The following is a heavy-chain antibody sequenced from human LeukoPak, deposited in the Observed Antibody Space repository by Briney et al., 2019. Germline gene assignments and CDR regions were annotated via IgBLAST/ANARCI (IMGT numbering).Heavy chain of an antibody. V-gene: IGHV5-10-1*01. CDR1: GYSFTSYW. J-gene: IGHJ4*02. CDR2: IDPSDSYT. CDR3: ARYCSGGSCYAAHDY. Sequence: GESLKISCKGSGYSFTSYWISWVRLMPRKGLEWMGRIDPSDSYTNYSPSFQGHVTISADKSISTAYLQWSSLKASDTAMYYCARYCSGGSCYAAHDYWGQGTLVTVSS. D-gene: IGHD2-15*01.